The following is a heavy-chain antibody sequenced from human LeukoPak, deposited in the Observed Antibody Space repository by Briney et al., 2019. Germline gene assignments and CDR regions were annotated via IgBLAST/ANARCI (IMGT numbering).Heavy chain of an antibody. V-gene: IGHV1-2*02. CDR2: INPNSGGT. Sequence: ASVKVSCKASGYTFTGYYMHWVRQAPGQGLEWMGWINPNSGGTNYAQKFQGRVTITRDTSISTAYMELSRLRSDDTGVYYCAREGTYYYYYMDVWGKGTTVTISS. CDR1: GYTFTGYY. CDR3: AREGTYYYYYMDV. J-gene: IGHJ6*03.